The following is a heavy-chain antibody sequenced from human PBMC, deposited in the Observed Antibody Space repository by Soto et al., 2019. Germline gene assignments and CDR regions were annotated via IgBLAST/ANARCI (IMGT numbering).Heavy chain of an antibody. J-gene: IGHJ3*02. Sequence: QVQLQESGPGLVKPSETLSLTCTVSGGSISSYYWSWIRQPPGKGLEWIGYIYYSGSTNYNPSLKQRVTISVDTSKNQFSLKLSSVTAADTAVYYCARSTPGGYYYGSGSYAFDIWGQGTMVTVSS. CDR1: GGSISSYY. V-gene: IGHV4-59*01. CDR3: ARSTPGGYYYGSGSYAFDI. CDR2: IYYSGST. D-gene: IGHD3-10*01.